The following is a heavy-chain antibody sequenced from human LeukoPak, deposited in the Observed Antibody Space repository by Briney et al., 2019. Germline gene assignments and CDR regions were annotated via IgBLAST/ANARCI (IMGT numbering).Heavy chain of an antibody. V-gene: IGHV3-21*01. J-gene: IGHJ6*02. CDR1: GFTFSSYS. Sequence: PGGSLRLSCAASGFTFSSYSMNWVRQAPGKGLEWVSSIRSSSSYIYYADSVKGRFTISRDNAKNSLYLQMNSLRAEDTAVYYCARVHHVGSGWCVSHYYYGMDVWGQGTTVTV. CDR2: IRSSSSYI. CDR3: ARVHHVGSGWCVSHYYYGMDV. D-gene: IGHD6-19*01.